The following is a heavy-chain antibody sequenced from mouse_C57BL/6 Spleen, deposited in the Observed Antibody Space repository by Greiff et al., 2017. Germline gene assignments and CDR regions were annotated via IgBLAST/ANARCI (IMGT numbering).Heavy chain of an antibody. CDR3: AREAYYSNYAYFDV. CDR2: IWSGGST. CDR1: GFSLTSYG. J-gene: IGHJ1*03. V-gene: IGHV2-2*01. D-gene: IGHD2-5*01. Sequence: VQLQESGPGLVQPSQSLSITCTVSGFSLTSYGVHWVRQSPGKGLEWLGVIWSGGSTDYNAAFISRLSISKDNSKSQVFFKMNSLQADDTAIYYCAREAYYSNYAYFDVWGTGTTVTVSS.